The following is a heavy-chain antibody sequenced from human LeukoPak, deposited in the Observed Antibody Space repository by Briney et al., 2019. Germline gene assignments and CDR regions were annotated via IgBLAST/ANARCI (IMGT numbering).Heavy chain of an antibody. J-gene: IGHJ2*01. V-gene: IGHV4-39*01. D-gene: IGHD4-23*01. Sequence: SETLSLTCTVSGGSISSSSYYWGWIRQPPGKGLEWIGSIYYSGSTYYNPSLKSRVTISVDTSKNQFSLELSSVTAADTAVYYCARLGSYTVAYWYFDLWSRGTLVTVSS. CDR2: IYYSGST. CDR3: ARLGSYTVAYWYFDL. CDR1: GGSISSSSYY.